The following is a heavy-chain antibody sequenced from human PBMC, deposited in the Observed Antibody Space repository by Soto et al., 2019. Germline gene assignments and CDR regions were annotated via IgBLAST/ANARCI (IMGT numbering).Heavy chain of an antibody. CDR2: IYYSGST. Sequence: LSLTCTVSGGSISSYYWSWIRQPPGKGLEWIGYIYYSGSTNYNPSLKSRVTISVDTSKNQFSLKLSSVTAADTAVYYCARVGGYYDSSGYYPVPEYYFDYWGQGTLVTVSS. D-gene: IGHD3-22*01. J-gene: IGHJ4*02. V-gene: IGHV4-59*01. CDR1: GGSISSYY. CDR3: ARVGGYYDSSGYYPVPEYYFDY.